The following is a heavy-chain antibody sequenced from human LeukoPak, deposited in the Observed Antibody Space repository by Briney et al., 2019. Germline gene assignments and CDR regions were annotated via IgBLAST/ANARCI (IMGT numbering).Heavy chain of an antibody. Sequence: SVKVSCKASGGTFSSYAISWVRQAPGQGLEWMGRIIPILGIANYAQKFQGRVTITADKSTSTAYMELSSLRSEGTAVYYCARDIRYDSSGYYYEYYWGQGTLVTVSP. D-gene: IGHD3-22*01. CDR3: ARDIRYDSSGYYYEYY. J-gene: IGHJ4*02. V-gene: IGHV1-69*04. CDR1: GGTFSSYA. CDR2: IIPILGIA.